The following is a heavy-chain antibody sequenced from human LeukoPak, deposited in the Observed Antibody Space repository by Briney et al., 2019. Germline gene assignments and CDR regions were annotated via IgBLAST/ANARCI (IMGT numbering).Heavy chain of an antibody. CDR2: INPNSGGT. D-gene: IGHD3-22*01. J-gene: IGHJ4*02. CDR1: GYTFTGYY. CDR3: ARGISTAASMIVVVITERAFDY. Sequence: ASVKVSCKASGYTFTGYYMHWVRQAPGQGLEWMGWINPNSGGTNYAQKFQGRVTMTRDTSISTAYMELSRLRSDDTAVYYCARGISTAASMIVVVITERAFDYWGQGTLVTVSS. V-gene: IGHV1-2*02.